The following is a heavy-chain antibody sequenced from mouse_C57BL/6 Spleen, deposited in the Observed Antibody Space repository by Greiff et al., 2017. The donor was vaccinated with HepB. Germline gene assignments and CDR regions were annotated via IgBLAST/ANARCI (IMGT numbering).Heavy chain of an antibody. Sequence: VQLQQSGAELVRPGASVKLSCTASGFNIKDYYMHWVKQRPEQGLEWIGRIDPEDGDTEYAPKFQGKATMTADTSSNTAYLQLSSLTSEDTAVYYCTTSYYSNYGDYYDYRGQGTTLTVSS. D-gene: IGHD2-5*01. V-gene: IGHV14-1*01. CDR3: TTSYYSNYGDYYDY. J-gene: IGHJ2*01. CDR2: IDPEDGDT. CDR1: GFNIKDYY.